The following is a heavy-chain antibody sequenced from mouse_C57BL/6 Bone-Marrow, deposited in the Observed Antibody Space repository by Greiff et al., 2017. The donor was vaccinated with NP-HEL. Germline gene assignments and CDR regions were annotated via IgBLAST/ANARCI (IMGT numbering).Heavy chain of an antibody. V-gene: IGHV1-50*01. Sequence: QVQLQQPGAELVKPGASVKLSCKASGYTFTSYWMQWVKQRPGQGLEWIGEIDPSDSYTNYNQKFKGKATLTVDTSSSTAYMQLSSLTSEDSAVYYCASTLWLRRVHYCDYWGQGTTLTVSS. CDR3: ASTLWLRRVHYCDY. CDR1: GYTFTSYW. D-gene: IGHD2-2*01. CDR2: IDPSDSYT. J-gene: IGHJ2*01.